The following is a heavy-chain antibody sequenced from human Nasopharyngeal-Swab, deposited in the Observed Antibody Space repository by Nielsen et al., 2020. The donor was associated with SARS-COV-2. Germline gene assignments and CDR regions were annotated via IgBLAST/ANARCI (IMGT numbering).Heavy chain of an antibody. J-gene: IGHJ6*04. D-gene: IGHD3-22*01. V-gene: IGHV4-31*02. CDR2: IYYSGST. Sequence: WIRQPPGKGLEWIGYIYYSGSTYYNPSLKSRVTISVDTSKNQFSLKLSSVTAADTAVYYCARGFVGAYYDSNLDVWGKGTTVNVSS. CDR3: ARGFVGAYYDSNLDV.